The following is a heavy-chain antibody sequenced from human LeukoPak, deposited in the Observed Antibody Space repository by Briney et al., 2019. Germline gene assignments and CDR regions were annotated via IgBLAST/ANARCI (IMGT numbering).Heavy chain of an antibody. Sequence: SETLSLTCTVSGGSISSYYWSWIRQPPGKGLEWIGYIYYSGSTNYNPSLKSRVTISVDTSENQFSLKLSSVTAADTAVYYCASGIFGVVIYDYWGQGTLVTVSS. J-gene: IGHJ4*02. CDR3: ASGIFGVVIYDY. CDR1: GGSISSYY. V-gene: IGHV4-59*01. CDR2: IYYSGST. D-gene: IGHD3-3*01.